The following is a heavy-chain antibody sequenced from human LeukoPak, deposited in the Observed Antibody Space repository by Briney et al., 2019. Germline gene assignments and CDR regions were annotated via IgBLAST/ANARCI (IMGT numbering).Heavy chain of an antibody. CDR1: GFTFSSYA. J-gene: IGHJ3*02. CDR3: ARDGEAWKLGAFDI. CDR2: ISGSGGST. Sequence: GGSLRLSCAASGFTFSSYAMSWVRQAPGKGLEWVSAISGSGGSTYYADSVKGRFTISRDNSKNTLYLQMNSLRAEDTALYYCARDGEAWKLGAFDIWGQGTKVTVS. V-gene: IGHV3-23*01. D-gene: IGHD3-10*01.